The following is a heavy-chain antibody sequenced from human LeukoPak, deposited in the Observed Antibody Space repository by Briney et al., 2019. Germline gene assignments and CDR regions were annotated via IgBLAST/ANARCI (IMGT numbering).Heavy chain of an antibody. D-gene: IGHD2-2*01. Sequence: GGSLRLSCAASGFIFSSYAMSWVRQAPGKGLEWVSSITGTGGGTYYADSVKGRFTISRDNSKNTLYLQMNSLRAEDTAVYYCATTSAGSCSSTSCYSDYWGQGTLVTLSS. V-gene: IGHV3-23*01. CDR1: GFIFSSYA. J-gene: IGHJ4*02. CDR2: ITGTGGGT. CDR3: ATTSAGSCSSTSCYSDY.